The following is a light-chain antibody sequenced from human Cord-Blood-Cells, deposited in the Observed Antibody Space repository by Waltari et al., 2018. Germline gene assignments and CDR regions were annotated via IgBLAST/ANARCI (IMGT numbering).Light chain of an antibody. CDR3: QQSYSTPRT. CDR1: QSISSY. V-gene: IGKV1-39*01. CDR2: AAS. Sequence: DIQMTQSPSSLSASVGERVTITCRASQSISSYLNWYQQKPGKAPKLLIYAASSLQSGVPSRFSGSGSGTDFTLTISSLQPEDVATYYCQQSYSTPRTFGQGTKVEIK. J-gene: IGKJ1*01.